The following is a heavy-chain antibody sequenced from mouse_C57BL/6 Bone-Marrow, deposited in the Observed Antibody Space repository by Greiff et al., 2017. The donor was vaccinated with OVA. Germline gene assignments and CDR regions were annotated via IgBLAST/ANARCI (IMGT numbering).Heavy chain of an antibody. CDR2: INSDGGST. V-gene: IGHV5-2*01. D-gene: IGHD2-3*01. Sequence: EVKLMESGGGLVQPGESLKLSCESNEYEFPSHDMSWVRKTPEKRLELVAAINSDGGSTYYPDTMERRFIISRDNTKKTLYLQMSRLRSEDTALYYCAREGWLLLFAYWGQGTLVTVSA. J-gene: IGHJ3*01. CDR3: AREGWLLLFAY. CDR1: EYEFPSHD.